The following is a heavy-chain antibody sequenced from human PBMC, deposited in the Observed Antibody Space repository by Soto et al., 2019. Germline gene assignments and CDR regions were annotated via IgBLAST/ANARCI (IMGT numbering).Heavy chain of an antibody. CDR3: ARRERAAGTDWWFDP. D-gene: IGHD6-13*01. CDR1: GFAFHNYA. Sequence: SLRLSCAASGFAFHNYAMHWVRQAPGKGLEWVAGISWNSGNIDFGDSVKGRFTISRDNAKNSLYLQMNSLRPEDTAVYYCARRERAAGTDWWFDPWGQGTLVTVSS. CDR2: ISWNSGNI. V-gene: IGHV3-9*01. J-gene: IGHJ5*02.